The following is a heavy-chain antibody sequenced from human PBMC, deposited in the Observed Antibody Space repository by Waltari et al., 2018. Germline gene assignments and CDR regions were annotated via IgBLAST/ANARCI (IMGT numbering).Heavy chain of an antibody. D-gene: IGHD6-19*01. CDR2: IYYSGST. V-gene: IGHV4-59*01. CDR3: ARGSGSSGWYSYYYYYMDV. CDR1: GGSISSYY. Sequence: QVQLQESGPGLVKPSETLSHTCTVYGGSISSYYWSWIRQPPGKGLEWLGYIYYSGSTNYNPSLKSRVTISVDTSKNQFSLKLSSVTAADTAVYYCARGSGSSGWYSYYYYYMDVWGKGTTVTVSS. J-gene: IGHJ6*03.